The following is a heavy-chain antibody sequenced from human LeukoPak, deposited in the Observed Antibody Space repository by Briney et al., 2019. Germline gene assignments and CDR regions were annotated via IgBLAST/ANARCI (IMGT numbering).Heavy chain of an antibody. CDR2: FGPEDGET. D-gene: IGHD6-19*01. J-gene: IGHJ6*02. V-gene: IGHV1-24*01. CDR1: GYTLTELS. CDR3: ATGVSSGWYEDYYGMDV. Sequence: ASVKVSCKVSGYTLTELSMHWVRQAPGKGLEWMGGFGPEDGETIYAQKFQGGVTMTEDTSTDTAYMELSSLRSEDTAVYYCATGVSSGWYEDYYGMDVWGQGTTVTVSS.